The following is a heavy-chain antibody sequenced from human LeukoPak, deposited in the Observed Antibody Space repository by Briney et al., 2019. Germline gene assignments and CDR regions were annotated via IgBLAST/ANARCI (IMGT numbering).Heavy chain of an antibody. CDR2: ISHSGGIT. D-gene: IGHD4-17*01. Sequence: GGSLRLSCAASGCTFSNYAMNWVRQAPGKGLEWVSMISHSGGITYNADSVKGRFTISRDNSRNTLYLQMNSLSADDTAVYHCAKELTLLDYGRGYYYYGLDVWGQGTTLTVSS. CDR3: AKELTLLDYGRGYYYYGLDV. J-gene: IGHJ6*02. V-gene: IGHV3-23*01. CDR1: GCTFSNYA.